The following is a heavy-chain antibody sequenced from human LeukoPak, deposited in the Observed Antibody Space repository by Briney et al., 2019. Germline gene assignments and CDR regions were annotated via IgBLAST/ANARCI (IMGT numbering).Heavy chain of an antibody. J-gene: IGHJ4*02. Sequence: GGSLRLSCAASGFTFSSYAMSWVRQAPGKGLEWVSAISGSGGSTYYADSVKGRFTISRDNSKNTLYLQMNSLRAEDTAVYYCAKEQYSGGWTIASGDFDYWGQGTLVTVSS. V-gene: IGHV3-23*01. CDR3: AKEQYSGGWTIASGDFDY. CDR1: GFTFSSYA. CDR2: ISGSGGST. D-gene: IGHD6-19*01.